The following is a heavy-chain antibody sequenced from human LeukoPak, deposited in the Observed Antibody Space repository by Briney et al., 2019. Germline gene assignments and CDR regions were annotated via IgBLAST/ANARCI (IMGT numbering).Heavy chain of an antibody. CDR3: ASGGGYSSSWSKY. D-gene: IGHD6-13*01. Sequence: GGSLRLSCAHSAFTFSSYSMHWVRQAPGEGLEWVSAISSGDGGYIYYADSVKGRFTISRYNAKNSLYLQMNSLRAEDTAVYYCASGGGYSSSWSKYWGQGTLVTVSS. CDR1: AFTFSSYS. V-gene: IGHV3-21*01. CDR2: ISSGDGGYI. J-gene: IGHJ4*02.